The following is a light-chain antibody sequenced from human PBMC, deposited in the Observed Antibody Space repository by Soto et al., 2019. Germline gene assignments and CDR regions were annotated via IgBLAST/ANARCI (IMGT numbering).Light chain of an antibody. V-gene: IGKV3-20*01. J-gene: IGKJ4*01. CDR2: GAS. CDR3: PQYYSSPLT. Sequence: EIVLTQSPGTLSLSPGEIATLSCRASQSVSSSYLAWYQQKPGQAPRLLIYGASSRATGIPDRFSGSGSGTSFTLTISRLEPEDFAVYYCPQYYSSPLTCGGGTKVEIK. CDR1: QSVSSSY.